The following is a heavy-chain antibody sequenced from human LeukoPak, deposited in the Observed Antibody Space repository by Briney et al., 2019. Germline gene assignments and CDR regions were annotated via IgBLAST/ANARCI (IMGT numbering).Heavy chain of an antibody. CDR3: AKIYGSGSLWYYFDY. V-gene: IGHV3-23*01. CDR2: ISGSGGST. J-gene: IGHJ4*02. D-gene: IGHD3-10*01. CDR1: GFTFSSYA. Sequence: PGGSLRLSCAASGFTFSSYAMSWVRQAPGKGLEWVSAISGSGGSTYYADSVKGRFTISRDNSKNTLYLQMNSLRAEDTAVYYCAKIYGSGSLWYYFDYWGQGTLVTVSS.